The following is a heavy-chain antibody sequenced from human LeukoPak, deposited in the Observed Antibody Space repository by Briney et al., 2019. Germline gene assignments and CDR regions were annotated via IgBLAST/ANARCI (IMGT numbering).Heavy chain of an antibody. CDR2: ISSGSSTI. D-gene: IGHD5-24*01. CDR1: GFTFSSYS. V-gene: IGHV3-48*04. CDR3: ARVLRPDKRWLHFEAPWDAFDI. J-gene: IGHJ3*02. Sequence: GGSLRLSCAVSGFTFSSYSMNWVRQAPGKGLEWVSYISSGSSTIYYADSVKGRFTISRDNAKNSLYLQMNSLRAEDTAVYYCARVLRPDKRWLHFEAPWDAFDIWGQGTMVTVSS.